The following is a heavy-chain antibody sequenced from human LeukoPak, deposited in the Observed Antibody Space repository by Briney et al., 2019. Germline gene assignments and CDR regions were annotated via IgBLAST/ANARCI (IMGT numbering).Heavy chain of an antibody. CDR2: IRSDGSDE. V-gene: IGHV3-30*02. CDR1: GFIFRSYG. J-gene: IGHJ4*02. D-gene: IGHD5-12*01. CDR3: ARDLVATCDY. Sequence: PGGSLRISCVTSGFIFRSYGMHWVRQAPGKGLEWVAFIRSDGSDEHYADSVKGRFTISRDNAKNSLYLQMNSLRAEDTAVYYCARDLVATCDYWGQGTLVTVSS.